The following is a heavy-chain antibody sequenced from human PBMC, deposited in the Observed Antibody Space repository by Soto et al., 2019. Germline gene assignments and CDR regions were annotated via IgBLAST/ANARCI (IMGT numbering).Heavy chain of an antibody. J-gene: IGHJ4*02. CDR1: GYTFSRHG. CDR2: SGNT. CDR3: ARGADDFSSGYYYEY. Sequence: QVQLVQSGAEVKKPGASVTVSYKASGYTFSRHGIIWVRQAPGQGLEWMAWSGNTNYAQKFQGRLTLTTNPSTRTAYLELRSLRSDDTAVYYCARGADDFSSGYYYEYWGQGTLVTVSS. D-gene: IGHD3-3*01. V-gene: IGHV1-18*04.